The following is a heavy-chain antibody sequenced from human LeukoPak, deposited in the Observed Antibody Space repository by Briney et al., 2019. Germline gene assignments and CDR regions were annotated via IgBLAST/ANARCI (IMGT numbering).Heavy chain of an antibody. D-gene: IGHD3-22*01. V-gene: IGHV1-46*01. Sequence: ASVKVSCKASGYTFTSYYMHWVRQAPGQGLEWMGIINPSGGSTSYAQKFQGRVTMTRDTSTSTVYMELSSLRSEDTAVYYCARGLSSGYYSGIWFDPWGQGTLVTVSS. CDR3: ARGLSSGYYSGIWFDP. J-gene: IGHJ5*02. CDR1: GYTFTSYY. CDR2: INPSGGST.